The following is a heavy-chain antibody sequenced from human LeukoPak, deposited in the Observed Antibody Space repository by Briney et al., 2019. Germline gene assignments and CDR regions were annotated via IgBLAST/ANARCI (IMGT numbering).Heavy chain of an antibody. CDR3: ARAFYYDSKGNWFDP. V-gene: IGHV4-61*02. CDR1: GGSLSSGSYY. CDR2: IYTSGST. Sequence: SQTLSLTCTVSGGSLSSGSYYWSWLRQPAGTGLEWIGRIYTSGSTNYNPSLKSRVTISVDTSKNQFSLKLSSVTAADTAVYYCARAFYYDSKGNWFDPWGQGTLVTVSS. J-gene: IGHJ5*02. D-gene: IGHD3-22*01.